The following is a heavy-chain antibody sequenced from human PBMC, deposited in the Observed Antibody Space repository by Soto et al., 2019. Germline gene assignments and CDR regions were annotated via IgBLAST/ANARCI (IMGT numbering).Heavy chain of an antibody. CDR1: GGSFSGYY. J-gene: IGHJ4*02. Sequence: SETLSLTCAVYGGSFSGYYWSWIRQPPGKGLEWIGEINHSGSTNYNPSLKSRVTISVDTSKNQFSLKLSSVTAADTAVYYCARVVDYYGSGSYYYFDYWGQGTLVTVSS. CDR3: ARVVDYYGSGSYYYFDY. V-gene: IGHV4-34*01. CDR2: INHSGST. D-gene: IGHD3-10*01.